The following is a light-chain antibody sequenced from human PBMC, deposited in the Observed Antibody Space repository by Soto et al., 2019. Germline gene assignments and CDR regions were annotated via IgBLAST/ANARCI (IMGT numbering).Light chain of an antibody. CDR3: QQYQTYST. CDR1: QSIRSL. CDR2: DAS. V-gene: IGKV1-5*01. J-gene: IGKJ5*01. Sequence: IQMTQSPSTLSASFGDRVTITCRASQSIRSLLAWYQQKPGKAPKVLIYDASSLGSGVPSRFSGSGSGTEFTLTISSLQPDDFATYFCQQYQTYSTFGQGTRLEI.